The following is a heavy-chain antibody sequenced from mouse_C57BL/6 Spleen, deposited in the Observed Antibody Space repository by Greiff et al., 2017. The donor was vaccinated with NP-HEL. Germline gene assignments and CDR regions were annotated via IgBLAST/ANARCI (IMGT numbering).Heavy chain of an antibody. CDR3: ARPTSILLLRSYAMDY. D-gene: IGHD1-1*01. V-gene: IGHV5-17*01. Sequence: DVMLVESGGGLVKPGGSLKLSCAASGFTFSDYGMHWVRQAPEKGLEWVAYISSGSSTIYYADTVKGRFTISRDNAKNTLFLQMTSLRSEDTAMYYCARPTSILLLRSYAMDYWGQGTSVTVSS. J-gene: IGHJ4*01. CDR1: GFTFSDYG. CDR2: ISSGSSTI.